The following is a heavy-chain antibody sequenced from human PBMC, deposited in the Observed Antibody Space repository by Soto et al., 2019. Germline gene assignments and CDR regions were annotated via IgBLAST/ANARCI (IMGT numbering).Heavy chain of an antibody. V-gene: IGHV1-18*04. D-gene: IGHD2-15*01. Sequence: QVQLVQSGAEVKEPGASVKVSCKASGYPFTSYSFSWVRQAPGQGLEWMGWSSAYNGDTRYAQKFQGRVPMPAGPYTDTASMELRNLRSDDTGVYYCAREGAVVGSAVYYGMDVWGQGTMVTVS. CDR2: SSAYNGDT. J-gene: IGHJ6*02. CDR3: AREGAVVGSAVYYGMDV. CDR1: GYPFTSYS.